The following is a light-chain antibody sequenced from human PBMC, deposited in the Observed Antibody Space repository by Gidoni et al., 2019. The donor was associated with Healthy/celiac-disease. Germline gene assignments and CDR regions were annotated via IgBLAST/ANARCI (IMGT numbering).Light chain of an antibody. CDR2: AAS. CDR1: QSINSY. J-gene: IGKJ4*01. Sequence: IQLTQSPSSLSASVGDRVTITCRASQSINSYLNWYQQQPGKAPKLLIYAASTLQSGFPSRFSGSGSGTDFTLTISSLQPEDFASYYCQQSYSTPHIFGGGTKVEIK. V-gene: IGKV1-39*01. CDR3: QQSYSTPHI.